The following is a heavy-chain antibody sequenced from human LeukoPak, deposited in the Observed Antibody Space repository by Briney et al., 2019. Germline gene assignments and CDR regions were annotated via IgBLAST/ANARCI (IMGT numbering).Heavy chain of an antibody. J-gene: IGHJ4*02. CDR2: ISSSGSTI. D-gene: IGHD1-26*01. CDR3: ARGQEEWDLLQRAVHYDY. CDR1: GFTFSDYY. V-gene: IGHV3-11*01. Sequence: GGSLRLSCAASGFTFSDYYMSWIRQAPGKGLEWVSYISSSGSTIYYADSVKGRFTISRDNAKNSLYLQMNSLRAEDTAVYYCARGQEEWDLLQRAVHYDYWGQGTLVTVSS.